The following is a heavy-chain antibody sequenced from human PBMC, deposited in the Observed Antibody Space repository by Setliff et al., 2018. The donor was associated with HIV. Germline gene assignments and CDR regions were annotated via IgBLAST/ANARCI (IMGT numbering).Heavy chain of an antibody. CDR2: IYYNGIT. D-gene: IGHD3-22*01. J-gene: IGHJ1*01. V-gene: IGHV4-59*11. Sequence: PSESLSLTCTVSGGSISSHYWSWIRQPPGKGLEWIGSIYYNGITNYNPSLKSRVTVSVDTSKNQFSLKLSSVTAADTAVYYCARAGYYGSTSYWEYFQHWGQGTLVTVSS. CDR1: GGSISSHY. CDR3: ARAGYYGSTSYWEYFQH.